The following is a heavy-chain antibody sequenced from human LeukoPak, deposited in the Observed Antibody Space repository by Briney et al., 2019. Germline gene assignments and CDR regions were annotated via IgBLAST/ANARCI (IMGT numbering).Heavy chain of an antibody. J-gene: IGHJ4*02. Sequence: GGSLRLSCAVSGFTFSSYSMNWVRQAPGKGLEWVSYISSSSSTIYYADSVKGRFTISRDNAKNSLYLQMNSLRAEDTAVYYCARYARIAAAPFDYWGQGTLVTVSS. CDR3: ARYARIAAAPFDY. V-gene: IGHV3-48*01. CDR1: GFTFSSYS. CDR2: ISSSSSTI. D-gene: IGHD6-13*01.